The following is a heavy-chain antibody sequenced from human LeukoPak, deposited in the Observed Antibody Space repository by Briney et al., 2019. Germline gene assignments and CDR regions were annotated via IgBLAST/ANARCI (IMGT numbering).Heavy chain of an antibody. D-gene: IGHD6-13*01. V-gene: IGHV5-51*01. J-gene: IGHJ4*02. CDR3: ARLSTRYARIAAAGKGYGDY. CDR2: IYPGDSDT. CDR1: GYSFTSYW. Sequence: GESLKISCKGSGYSFTSYWIGWVRQMPGKGLEWMGIIYPGDSDTRYSPSFQGQVTISADKSISTAYLQWSSLKASDTAMYYCARLSTRYARIAAAGKGYGDYWGQGTLVTVSS.